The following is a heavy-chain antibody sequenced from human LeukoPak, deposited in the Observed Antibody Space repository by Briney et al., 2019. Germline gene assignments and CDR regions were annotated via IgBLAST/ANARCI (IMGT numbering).Heavy chain of an antibody. CDR1: GFTFSSYW. Sequence: GGSLRLSCAASGFTFSSYWMSWVRQAPGKGLVWVSRINSDGSTTNYADYVKGRFTISRDNAKNTLYLQMNSLRAEDTAVYYCARRSSGSPPYYFDYWGQGTLVTVSS. V-gene: IGHV3-74*01. D-gene: IGHD1-26*01. CDR2: INSDGSTT. J-gene: IGHJ4*02. CDR3: ARRSSGSPPYYFDY.